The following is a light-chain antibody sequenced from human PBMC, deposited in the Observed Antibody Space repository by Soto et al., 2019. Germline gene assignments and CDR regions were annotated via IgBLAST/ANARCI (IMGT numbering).Light chain of an antibody. J-gene: IGKJ5*01. CDR3: QQYGSSPIT. V-gene: IGKV3-20*01. CDR2: VAS. CDR1: QSVSSSY. Sequence: EIVLTQSPGTLSLSPGERATLSCRASQSVSSSYLAWYQQRPGQAPRLLIYVASNRATGTPDRFSGSGSGTDFTLTTSILEPEDFAVYYCQQYGSSPITFGQGTRLEIK.